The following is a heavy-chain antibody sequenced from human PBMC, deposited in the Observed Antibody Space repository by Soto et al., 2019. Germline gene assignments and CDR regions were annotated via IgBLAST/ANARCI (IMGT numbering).Heavy chain of an antibody. V-gene: IGHV3-30-3*01. D-gene: IGHD3-22*01. CDR3: ARDSDSSGYYYEGIDY. CDR2: ISYDGSNK. CDR1: GFTFSSYA. J-gene: IGHJ4*02. Sequence: QPGGSLRLSCAASGFTFSSYAMHWVRQAPGKGLEWVAVISYDGSNKYYADSVKGRFTISRDNSKNTLYLQMNSLRAEDTAVYYCARDSDSSGYYYEGIDYWGQGTLVTVSS.